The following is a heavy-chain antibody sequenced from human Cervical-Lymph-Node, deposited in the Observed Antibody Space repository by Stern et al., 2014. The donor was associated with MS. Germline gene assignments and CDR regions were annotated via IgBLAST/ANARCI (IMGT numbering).Heavy chain of an antibody. V-gene: IGHV1-69*01. J-gene: IGHJ1*01. CDR2: LIIIFDTA. CDR1: GGTFSNYA. D-gene: IGHD3-22*01. CDR3: ARASERSGYYPDYFQY. Sequence: VQLVQSGPEVKKPGSSAKASCKASGGTFSNYAISWVRQAPGQGLEWMGGLIIIFDTANYAQKFQGRVTISADESTSTAYMELSSLRSEDTAVYYCARASERSGYYPDYFQYWGQGTPVTVSS.